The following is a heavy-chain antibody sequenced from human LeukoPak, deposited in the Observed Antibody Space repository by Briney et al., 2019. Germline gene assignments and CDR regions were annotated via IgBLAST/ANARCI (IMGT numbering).Heavy chain of an antibody. V-gene: IGHV4-61*01. J-gene: IGHJ5*02. Sequence: SETLSLTCTVSGGSVSSGSYYWSWIRQPPGKGLEWIGYIYYSGSTNYNPSLKSRVTISVDTSKNQFSLKPSSVTAADTAVYYCARDQGLNWFDPWGQGTLVTVSS. CDR1: GGSVSSGSYY. CDR3: ARDQGLNWFDP. CDR2: IYYSGST.